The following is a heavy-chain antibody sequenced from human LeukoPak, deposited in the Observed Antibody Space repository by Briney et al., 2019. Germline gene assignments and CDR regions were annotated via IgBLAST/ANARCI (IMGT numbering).Heavy chain of an antibody. D-gene: IGHD5-24*01. V-gene: IGHV1-69*04. Sequence: SVKVSCKASGGTFSNDAISWVRQAPGQGLEWMGRIIPNLGMALYAQKFKGRVTITADKSPSTAYMELSSLTSEDTAVYYCARAEGSRGWLQSLFDYWGQGTLVTVSS. J-gene: IGHJ4*02. CDR3: ARAEGSRGWLQSLFDY. CDR1: GGTFSNDA. CDR2: IIPNLGMA.